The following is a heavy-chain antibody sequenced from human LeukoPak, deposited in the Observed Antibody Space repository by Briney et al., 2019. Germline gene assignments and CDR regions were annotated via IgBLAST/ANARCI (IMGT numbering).Heavy chain of an antibody. V-gene: IGHV3-30*03. D-gene: IGHD3-10*02. J-gene: IGHJ5*01. Sequence: PGRSLRLSCAASGFTFSSYGMHWVRQAPGKGLEWVAVISYDGSNKYYADSVKGRFTISRDNSKNTLYLQMNSLRAEDTAVYYCARDRVATIFTYHPMFDSWSPGTLVTVSS. CDR3: ARDRVATIFTYHPMFDS. CDR1: GFTFSSYG. CDR2: ISYDGSNK.